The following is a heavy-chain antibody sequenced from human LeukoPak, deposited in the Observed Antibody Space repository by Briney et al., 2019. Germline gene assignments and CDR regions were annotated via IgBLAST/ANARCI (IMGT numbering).Heavy chain of an antibody. D-gene: IGHD5-24*01. J-gene: IGHJ4*02. CDR3: VAGGDGMATILAEY. Sequence: SETLSLTCTVSGGSISSYYWIWIRQSPGKGLEWVGYIHYSGNTNYNPSFKSRVTISLDTSRKQLSLKLRFVTAADTAVYYCVAGGDGMATILAEYWGQGTLVTVSP. V-gene: IGHV4-59*08. CDR2: IHYSGNT. CDR1: GGSISSYY.